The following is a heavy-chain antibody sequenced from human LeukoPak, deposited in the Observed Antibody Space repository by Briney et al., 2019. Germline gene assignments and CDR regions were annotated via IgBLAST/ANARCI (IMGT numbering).Heavy chain of an antibody. D-gene: IGHD6-13*01. CDR2: IYYSGST. V-gene: IGHV4-59*08. CDR1: GGSISSYY. CDR3: ASVSSCWNVGKYFQH. J-gene: IGHJ1*01. Sequence: SETLSLTCTVSGGSISSYYWSWIRQPPGKGLEWIGYIYYSGSTNYNPSLKSRVTISVDTSKNQFSLKLSSVTAADTAVYYCASVSSCWNVGKYFQHWGQGTRVTVSS.